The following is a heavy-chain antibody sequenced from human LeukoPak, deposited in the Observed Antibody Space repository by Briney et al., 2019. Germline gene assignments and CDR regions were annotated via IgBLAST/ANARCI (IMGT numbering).Heavy chain of an antibody. Sequence: GASVKVSCKASGYTFTSYDINWVRQATGQGLEWMGWMNPNSGNTGYAQKFQGRVTITADKSTSTAYMELSSLRSEDTAVYYCARGVVGATPDYWGQGTLVTVSS. CDR2: MNPNSGNT. CDR1: GYTFTSYD. J-gene: IGHJ4*02. CDR3: ARGVVGATPDY. V-gene: IGHV1-8*01. D-gene: IGHD1-26*01.